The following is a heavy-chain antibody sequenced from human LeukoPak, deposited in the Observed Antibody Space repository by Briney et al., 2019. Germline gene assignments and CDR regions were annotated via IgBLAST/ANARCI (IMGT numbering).Heavy chain of an antibody. CDR2: FDPEDGET. D-gene: IGHD3-10*01. CDR3: ATLEVRGVSENWFDP. CDR1: GYTLTELS. J-gene: IGHJ5*02. V-gene: IGHV1-24*01. Sequence: ASVKVSCKVSGYTLTELSMHWVRQAPGKGLEWMGGFDPEDGETIYAQKFQGRVTMTEDTSTDTAYMELSSLRSEDTAVYYCATLEVRGVSENWFDPWGQGTLVTVSS.